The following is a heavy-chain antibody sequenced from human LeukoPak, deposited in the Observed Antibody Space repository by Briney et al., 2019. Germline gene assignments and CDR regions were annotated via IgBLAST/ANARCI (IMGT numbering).Heavy chain of an antibody. D-gene: IGHD2-21*02. CDR2: IKQDGSEK. V-gene: IGHV3-7*01. CDR1: GFTFNSYW. CDR3: GRDGVTSSVDK. J-gene: IGHJ4*02. Sequence: GGSLRLSCAASGFTFNSYWMSWVRQAPGKGLEWVANIKQDGSEKYYVDSVKGRFTISRDNAKNSLYLEMNSLRAEDTAVYYCGRDGVTSSVDKWGQGTLVTVSS.